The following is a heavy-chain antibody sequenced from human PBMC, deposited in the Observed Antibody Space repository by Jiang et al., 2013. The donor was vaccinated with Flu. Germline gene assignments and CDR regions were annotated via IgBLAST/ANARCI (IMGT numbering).Heavy chain of an antibody. J-gene: IGHJ3*02. CDR3: ARDSGIQLWYSNAFDI. D-gene: IGHD5-18*01. CDR1: GDSVSSNSAA. CDR2: TYYRSKWYN. V-gene: IGHV6-1*01. Sequence: QTLSLTCASLGDSVSSNSAAWNWIRQSPSRGLEWLGRTYYRSKWYNDYAVSVKSRITINPDTSKNQFSLQLNSVTPEDTAVYYCARDSGIQLWYSNAFDIWGQGTMVTVSS.